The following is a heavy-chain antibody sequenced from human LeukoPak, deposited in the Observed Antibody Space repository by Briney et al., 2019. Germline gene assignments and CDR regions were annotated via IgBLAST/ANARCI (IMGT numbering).Heavy chain of an antibody. Sequence: GGSLRLSCAAPGFTFSNYNMNWVRQAPGKGLEWISSITSSSSYKFYADSVKGRFTISRDNSKNTLYLQMNSLRADDTAVYYCARKLVGPLYYMDVWGKGTTVTISS. D-gene: IGHD1-26*01. V-gene: IGHV3-21*01. CDR2: ITSSSSYK. J-gene: IGHJ6*03. CDR3: ARKLVGPLYYMDV. CDR1: GFTFSNYN.